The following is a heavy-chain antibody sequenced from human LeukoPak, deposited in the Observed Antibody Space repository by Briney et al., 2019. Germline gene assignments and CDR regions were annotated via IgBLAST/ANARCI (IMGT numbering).Heavy chain of an antibody. Sequence: ASVKVSCKASGYTFTSYGISWVRQAPGQGLEWMGWISAYNGNTNYAQKLQGRVTMTTDTSTSTVYMELSSLRSEDTAVYYCARNTAYTLTYGMDVWGQGTTVTVSS. D-gene: IGHD5-18*01. J-gene: IGHJ6*02. CDR2: ISAYNGNT. CDR3: ARNTAYTLTYGMDV. CDR1: GYTFTSYG. V-gene: IGHV1-18*01.